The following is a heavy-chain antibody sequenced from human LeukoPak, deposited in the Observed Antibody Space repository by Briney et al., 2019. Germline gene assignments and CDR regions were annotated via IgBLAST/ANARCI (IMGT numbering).Heavy chain of an antibody. V-gene: IGHV5-51*01. CDR3: ARRGENFYAFDY. J-gene: IGHJ4*02. CDR1: GYAFTNYW. CDR2: IYPYDSDT. Sequence: PGESLQISCKGSGYAFTNYWIAWVRPMPGKGLEWMGIIYPYDSDTRYSPSFQGQVTISADKSISTAYLQWSSLKASDTAMYYCARRGENFYAFDYWGQGTLVTVSS. D-gene: IGHD5/OR15-5a*01.